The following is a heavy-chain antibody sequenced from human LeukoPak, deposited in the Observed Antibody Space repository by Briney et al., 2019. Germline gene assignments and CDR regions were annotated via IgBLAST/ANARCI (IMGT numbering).Heavy chain of an antibody. CDR3: ARGIVVVVAANFVHCWFDP. Sequence: GGSLRLSCAASGFIFDGYAMHWVRQAPGKGLEWVSSISWNSFTIGYADSVKGRFTISRDNAKNSLYLQMNSLRAEDTAVYYCARGIVVVVAANFVHCWFDPWGQGTLVTVSS. CDR2: ISWNSFTI. J-gene: IGHJ5*02. D-gene: IGHD2-15*01. CDR1: GFIFDGYA. V-gene: IGHV3-9*01.